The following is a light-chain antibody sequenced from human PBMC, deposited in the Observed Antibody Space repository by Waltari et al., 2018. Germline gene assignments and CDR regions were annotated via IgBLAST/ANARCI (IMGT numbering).Light chain of an antibody. V-gene: IGKV4-1*01. Sequence: DIVMTQSPDSLAVSLGERATINCKSSQSVLYSSNSKNYLACYQQKPGQPPKLIIDCASTRESGVPYRFSGSESGTDFTLTISSLQAEDVAVYYCQQYYNSPLTFGGGTKVEIK. CDR1: QSVLYSSNSKNY. CDR3: QQYYNSPLT. CDR2: CAS. J-gene: IGKJ4*01.